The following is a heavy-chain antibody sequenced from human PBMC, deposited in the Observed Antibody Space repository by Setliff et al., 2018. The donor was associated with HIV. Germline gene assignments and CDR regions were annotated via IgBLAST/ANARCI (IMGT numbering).Heavy chain of an antibody. D-gene: IGHD1-20*01. J-gene: IGHJ4*02. V-gene: IGHV2-70*03. CDR2: IDWDDDK. CDR1: GFSLSTSGMR. Sequence: SGPTLVNPTQTLTLTCTFSGFSLSTSGMRVSWIRQPPGKALEWLARIDWDDDKFYSTSLKTRLTISRDNAKNSLYLQMDSLTPEDTAFYYCSGHNSISDQWGQGTLVTVSS. CDR3: SGHNSISDQ.